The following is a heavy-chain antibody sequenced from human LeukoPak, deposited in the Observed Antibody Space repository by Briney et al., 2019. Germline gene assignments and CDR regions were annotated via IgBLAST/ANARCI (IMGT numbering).Heavy chain of an antibody. CDR3: ARVPEWFGELLEHFDY. J-gene: IGHJ4*02. CDR2: INPNSGGT. D-gene: IGHD3-10*01. V-gene: IGHV1-2*06. CDR1: GYTFTGYY. Sequence: ASVKVSCKASGYTFTGYYMHWVRQAPGQGLEWMGRINPNSGGTNDAQKFQGRVTMTRDTSISTAYMELSRLRSDDTAVYYCARVPEWFGELLEHFDYWGQGTLVTVSS.